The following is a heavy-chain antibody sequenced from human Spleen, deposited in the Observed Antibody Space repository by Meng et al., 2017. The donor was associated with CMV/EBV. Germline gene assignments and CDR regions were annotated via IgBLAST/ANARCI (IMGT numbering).Heavy chain of an antibody. V-gene: IGHV3-30*02. D-gene: IGHD1-1*01. CDR1: GFTFHDYA. J-gene: IGHJ4*02. CDR2: IRYDGSQK. Sequence: GESLKISCAASGFTFHDYAMHWVRQAPGKGLEWVAFIRYDGSQKYSADSVKGRFTISKNNSKNTLYLQMNSLRTEDTAVYYCAKGYRAAIPPDYWGQGTLVTVSS. CDR3: AKGYRAAIPPDY.